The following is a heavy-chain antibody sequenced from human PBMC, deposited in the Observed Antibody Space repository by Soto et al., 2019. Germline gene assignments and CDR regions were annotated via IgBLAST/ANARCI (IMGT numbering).Heavy chain of an antibody. V-gene: IGHV1-69*02. J-gene: IGHJ2*01. D-gene: IGHD5-12*01. Sequence: QVQLVQSGAEVKKPGSSVKVSCKASGGTFSSYTISWVRQAPGQGLEWMGRIIPILGIANYAQKFQGRVTITANKSTSKAYMELSSLRSEDTAVYYCERGVVATFWYFDLWGRGTLVTVSS. CDR1: GGTFSSYT. CDR2: IIPILGIA. CDR3: ERGVVATFWYFDL.